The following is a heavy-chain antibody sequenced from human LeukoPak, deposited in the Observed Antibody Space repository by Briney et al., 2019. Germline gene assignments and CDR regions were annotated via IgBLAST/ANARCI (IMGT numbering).Heavy chain of an antibody. Sequence: SETLSLTCTVSGGAISSYYWSWIRQPPGKGLEWIGYIYYSGSTNYNPSLKSRVTISVDTSKHQFSLKLSSVTAADTAVYYCAALTIFGVVVRGGTRHYGMDVWGQGTTVTVSS. CDR1: GGAISSYY. CDR3: AALTIFGVVVRGGTRHYGMDV. CDR2: IYYSGST. V-gene: IGHV4-59*01. D-gene: IGHD3-3*01. J-gene: IGHJ6*02.